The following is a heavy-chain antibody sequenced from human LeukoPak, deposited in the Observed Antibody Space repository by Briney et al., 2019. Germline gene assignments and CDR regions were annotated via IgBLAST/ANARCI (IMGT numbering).Heavy chain of an antibody. Sequence: GGSLRLSCAASGFTFSNYAMSWVRQAPGKGLEWVSGISAGGGSTYYADSVKGRFTISRDNSKNTLYLQMNSLRGEDTAVYYCAKDSSGSYYGKSDFWGQGTPVAVSS. CDR3: AKDSSGSYYGKSDF. V-gene: IGHV3-23*01. J-gene: IGHJ4*02. CDR2: ISAGGGST. CDR1: GFTFSNYA. D-gene: IGHD1-26*01.